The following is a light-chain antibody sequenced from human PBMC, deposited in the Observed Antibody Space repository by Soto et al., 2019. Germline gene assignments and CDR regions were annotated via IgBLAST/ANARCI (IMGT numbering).Light chain of an antibody. J-gene: IGLJ1*01. CDR2: EVS. CDR1: SRDVGGYNY. Sequence: QSALTQPASVSGSPGQSITISCTGTSRDVGGYNYVSWYQQHPGKAHKLMIYEVSNRPSGVANRFSGSKSGNTASLTISGLQAEDEADYYCSSYTSSSTYVFGTGTKLTVL. V-gene: IGLV2-14*01. CDR3: SSYTSSSTYV.